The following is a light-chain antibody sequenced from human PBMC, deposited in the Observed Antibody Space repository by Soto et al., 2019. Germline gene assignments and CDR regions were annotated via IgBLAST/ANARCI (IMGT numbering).Light chain of an antibody. CDR1: QSVSSSY. CDR3: QQANSFPWT. V-gene: IGKV3-20*01. J-gene: IGKJ1*01. Sequence: EIVLTQSPGTLSLSPGERATLSCRASQSVSSSYLAWYQQKPGQAPRLLIYGTSSRATAIPDRFSGSGSGTDFTLTISSLQPEDFATYYCQQANSFPWTFGQGTKVEIK. CDR2: GTS.